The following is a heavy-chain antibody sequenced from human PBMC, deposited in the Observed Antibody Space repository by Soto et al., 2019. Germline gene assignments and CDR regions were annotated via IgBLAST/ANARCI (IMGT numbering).Heavy chain of an antibody. J-gene: IGHJ6*03. Sequence: ASETLSLTCAVYGGSFSGYYWSWIRQPPGKGLEWIGEINHSGSTNYNPSLKSRVTISVDTSKNQFSLKLSSVTAADTAVYYCARGGGSGYTGSHYYYYMDVWGKGTTVTVSS. D-gene: IGHD5-12*01. CDR3: ARGGGSGYTGSHYYYYMDV. V-gene: IGHV4-34*01. CDR2: INHSGST. CDR1: GGSFSGYY.